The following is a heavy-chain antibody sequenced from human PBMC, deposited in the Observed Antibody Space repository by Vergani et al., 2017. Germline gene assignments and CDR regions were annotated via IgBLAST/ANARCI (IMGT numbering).Heavy chain of an antibody. CDR2: ISSSSSYI. V-gene: IGHV3-21*01. CDR3: ASGNYYYYYMDV. Sequence: EVQLVESGGGLVKPGGSLRLSRAASGFTFSSYSMNWVRQAPGKGLELVSSISSSSSYIYYADSVKGRFTISRDNAKNSLYLQMNSLRAEDTAVYYCASGNYYYYYMDVWGKGTTVTVSS. J-gene: IGHJ6*03. CDR1: GFTFSSYS.